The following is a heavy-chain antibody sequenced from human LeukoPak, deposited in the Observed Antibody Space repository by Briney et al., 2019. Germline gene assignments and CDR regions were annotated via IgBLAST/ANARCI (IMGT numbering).Heavy chain of an antibody. D-gene: IGHD4-17*01. CDR3: ARDWATYGDFGYFDY. Sequence: VASVKVSCKASGYTFTGCYMHWVRQAPGQGLEWMGWINPNSGGTNYAQKLQGRVTMTTDTSTSTAYMELRSLRSDDTAVYYCARDWATYGDFGYFDYWGQGTLVTVSS. CDR2: INPNSGGT. J-gene: IGHJ4*02. CDR1: GYTFTGCY. V-gene: IGHV1-2*02.